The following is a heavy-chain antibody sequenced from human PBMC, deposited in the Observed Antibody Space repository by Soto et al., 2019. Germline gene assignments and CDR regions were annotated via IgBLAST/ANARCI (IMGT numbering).Heavy chain of an antibody. CDR1: GFTFSSYG. D-gene: IGHD5-18*01. CDR3: AKVLGYSSHY. CDR2: ISYDGSNK. Sequence: QVQLVESGGGVVQPGRSLRLSCAASGFTFSSYGMHWVRQDPGKGLEWVAVISYDGSNKYYADSVKGRFTISRDNSKNTLYLQMNSLRAEDTAVYYCAKVLGYSSHYWGQGTLVTVSS. J-gene: IGHJ4*02. V-gene: IGHV3-30*18.